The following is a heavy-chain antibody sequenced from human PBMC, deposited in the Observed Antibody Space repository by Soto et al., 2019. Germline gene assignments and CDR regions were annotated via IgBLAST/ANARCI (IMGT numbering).Heavy chain of an antibody. V-gene: IGHV4-34*01. CDR3: ARGMWSDRFAN. J-gene: IGHJ5*02. Sequence: SETLSLTCAVYGESLNYYYWSWIRQAPGKGLEWIGEFYQGGSTHYNPSVKSRVTISVDMSSQQFSLKLTSVTAADTATSYCARGMWSDRFANWGQGTLVTVS. CDR1: GESLNYYY. D-gene: IGHD2-21*01. CDR2: FYQGGST.